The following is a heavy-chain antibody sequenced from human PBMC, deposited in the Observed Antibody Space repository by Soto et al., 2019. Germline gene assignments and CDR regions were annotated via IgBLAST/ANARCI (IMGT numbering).Heavy chain of an antibody. V-gene: IGHV4-34*01. Sequence: SETLSLTCAVYGGSFSGDYWSWIRQPPGKGLEWIGEINHSGSTNYNPSLKSRVTISVDTSKNQFSLKLSSVTAADTAVYYCARWGIAAAGTGYWGQGTLVTVSS. CDR2: INHSGST. D-gene: IGHD6-13*01. CDR1: GGSFSGDY. J-gene: IGHJ4*02. CDR3: ARWGIAAAGTGY.